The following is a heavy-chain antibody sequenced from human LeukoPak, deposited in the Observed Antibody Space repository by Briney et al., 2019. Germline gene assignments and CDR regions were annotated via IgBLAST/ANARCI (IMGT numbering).Heavy chain of an antibody. V-gene: IGHV5-10-1*01. Sequence: GESLKISCKGSGYSFTSYWISWVRQMPGKGLEWMGRIDPSDSYTNYSPSFQGHVTISADKSISTAYLQWSSLKASDTAMYYCARGALTISSTLYYFDYWGQGALVTVSP. J-gene: IGHJ4*02. CDR1: GYSFTSYW. CDR2: IDPSDSYT. CDR3: ARGALTISSTLYYFDY. D-gene: IGHD3-9*01.